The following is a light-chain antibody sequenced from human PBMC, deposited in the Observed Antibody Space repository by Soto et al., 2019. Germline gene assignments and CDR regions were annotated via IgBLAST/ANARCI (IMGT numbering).Light chain of an antibody. CDR1: QSVSTSY. J-gene: IGKJ1*01. V-gene: IGKV3-20*01. CDR2: DAF. Sequence: EIVLTQSPGTLSLSPGERATLSCRASQSVSTSYVAWYQQKFGQAPRLLIYDAFSRATGIPDRFSASGSGTDFTLTISRLEPEDFATYYCQHYNSYSEAFGQGTKVELK. CDR3: QHYNSYSEA.